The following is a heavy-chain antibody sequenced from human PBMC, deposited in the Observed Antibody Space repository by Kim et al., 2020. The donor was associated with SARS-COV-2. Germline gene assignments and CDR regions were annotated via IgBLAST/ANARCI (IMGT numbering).Heavy chain of an antibody. CDR1: GFTFNRYW. D-gene: IGHD3-10*01. CDR2: INSDGSSI. CDR3: VRDRINNYDSGFDP. J-gene: IGHJ5*02. Sequence: GGSLRLSCAASGFTFNRYWMHWVRQAPGKGLVWVSRINSDGSSISYGDSVKGRFTISRDNARKMLYLQMNSLRAEDTAVYYCVRDRINNYDSGFDPWGQGTLVTVSS. V-gene: IGHV3-74*01.